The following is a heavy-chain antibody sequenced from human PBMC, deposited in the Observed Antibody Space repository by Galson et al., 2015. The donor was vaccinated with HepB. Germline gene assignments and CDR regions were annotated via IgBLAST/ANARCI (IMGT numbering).Heavy chain of an antibody. CDR2: ISYDGSNK. CDR1: GFTFSSYA. D-gene: IGHD3-16*01. CDR3: ARDHFVGMITFGGL. V-gene: IGHV3-30-3*01. J-gene: IGHJ4*02. Sequence: SLRLSCAASGFTFSSYAMHWVRQAPGKGLEWVAVISYDGSNKYYADSVKGRFTISRDNSKNTLYLQMNSLRAEDTAVYYCARDHFVGMITFGGLWGQGTLVTVSS.